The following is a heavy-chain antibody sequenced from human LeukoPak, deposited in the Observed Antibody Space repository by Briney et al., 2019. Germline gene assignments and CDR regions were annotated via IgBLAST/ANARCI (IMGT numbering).Heavy chain of an antibody. J-gene: IGHJ3*02. CDR3: ARYYYVSGSYYRGAFDI. CDR2: INPSGGST. CDR1: GYTFTSYY. Sequence: ASVKVSCKASGYTFTSYYMHWARQAPGQGLEWMGIINPSGGSTSYAQRFQGRVTMTRDTSTSTVYMELSSLRSEDTAVYYCARYYYVSGSYYRGAFDIWGQGTMVTVSS. D-gene: IGHD3-10*01. V-gene: IGHV1-46*01.